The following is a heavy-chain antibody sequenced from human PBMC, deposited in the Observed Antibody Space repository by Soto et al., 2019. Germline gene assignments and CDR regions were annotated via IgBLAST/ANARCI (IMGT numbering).Heavy chain of an antibody. CDR3: ARRGGGDSLFDS. D-gene: IGHD4-17*01. V-gene: IGHV4-39*01. CDR2: IFYGGGTGVT. CDR1: GDSFSTSNYY. Sequence: QLHLQESGPGLVKPSETLSLTCTVSGDSFSTSNYYWGWIRQPPGKGLEWIGNIFYGGGTGVTSCPPSFKGGLISSVDTSKNQFSLKLRPITAADTAFYFCARRGGGDSLFDSWGQGKLVTVSS. J-gene: IGHJ4*02.